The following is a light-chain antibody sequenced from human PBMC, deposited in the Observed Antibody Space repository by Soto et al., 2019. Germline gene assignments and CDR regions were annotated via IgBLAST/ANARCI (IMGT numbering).Light chain of an antibody. J-gene: IGLJ2*01. Sequence: QAVVTQEPSLTVSPGGTVTLTCASSTGAVTSGYYPNWFQQKPGQAPWALIYSTSNKHSWTPARFSGSLLGGKAALTLSGVQPEDEAEYYCLLYYGGAQLVFGGGTKLTVL. CDR3: LLYYGGAQLV. CDR1: TGAVTSGYY. CDR2: STS. V-gene: IGLV7-43*01.